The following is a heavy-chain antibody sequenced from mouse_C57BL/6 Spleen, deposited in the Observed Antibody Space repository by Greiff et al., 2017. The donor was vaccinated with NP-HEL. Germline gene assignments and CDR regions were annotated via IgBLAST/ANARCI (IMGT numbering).Heavy chain of an antibody. J-gene: IGHJ4*01. CDR2: ISDGGSYT. CDR3: ARAATVVATGAMDY. CDR1: GFTFSSYA. V-gene: IGHV5-4*01. Sequence: EVQGVESGGGLVKPGGSLKLSCAASGFTFSSYAMSWVRQTPEKRLEWVATISDGGSYTYYPDNVKGRFTISRDNAKNNLYLQMSHLKSEDTAMYYCARAATVVATGAMDYWGQGTSVTVSS. D-gene: IGHD1-1*01.